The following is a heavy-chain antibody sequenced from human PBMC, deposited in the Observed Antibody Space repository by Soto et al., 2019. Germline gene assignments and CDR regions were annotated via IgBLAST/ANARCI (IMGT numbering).Heavy chain of an antibody. CDR1: GDSVSSNSAA. CDR2: AYYRSQWFY. J-gene: IGHJ6*02. V-gene: IGHV6-1*01. CDR3: TTQKGDSRTYNGMDV. D-gene: IGHD2-21*02. Sequence: QVQLQQSGPGLVKPSQTLSLTCAISGDSVSSNSAAWNWIRQSPSRGLEWLGRAYYRSQWFYDSAVSVRSRINVIPDTSRNQFYLQLNSVTPEDPAVYYCTTQKGDSRTYNGMDVWGQGTTVTVSS.